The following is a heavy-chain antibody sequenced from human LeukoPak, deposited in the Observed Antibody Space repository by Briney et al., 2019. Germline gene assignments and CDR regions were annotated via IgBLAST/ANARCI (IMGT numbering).Heavy chain of an antibody. Sequence: PGGSLRLSCSASQLTFSRYWMSWVRQAPGKGLEWVANINQDGSEKHYVDSVKGRFTISRDNAKNSLYLQMNSLRAEDTAVYFCARELGTDRGSWGQGTLVTVSS. CDR1: QLTFSRYW. D-gene: IGHD3-16*01. CDR3: ARELGTDRGS. J-gene: IGHJ4*02. V-gene: IGHV3-7*01. CDR2: INQDGSEK.